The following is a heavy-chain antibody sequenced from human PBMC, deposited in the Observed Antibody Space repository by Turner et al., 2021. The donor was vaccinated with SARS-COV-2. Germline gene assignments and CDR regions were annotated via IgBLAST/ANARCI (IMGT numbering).Heavy chain of an antibody. CDR2: ISSGSTYI. CDR3: ARDYHFDY. J-gene: IGHJ4*02. Sequence: EVQLVESGGGLVKPGGFLRLSCAASGFTFSSFGMNWVRQAPGKGLEWVSSISSGSTYICYADSVKGRFTISRDNAKNSLYLQMNSLRAEDTAVYYCARDYHFDYWGQGTLVTVSS. V-gene: IGHV3-21*01. CDR1: GFTFSSFG.